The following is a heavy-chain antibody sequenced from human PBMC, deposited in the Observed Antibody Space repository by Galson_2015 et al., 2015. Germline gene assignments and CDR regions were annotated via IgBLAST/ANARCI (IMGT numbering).Heavy chain of an antibody. CDR3: ASSSRVERLAIYYYYGMDV. V-gene: IGHV5-51*01. Sequence: QSGAEVKKPGESLTISCKGSGYSFTSYWIGWVRQMPGKGLEWMGIIYPGDSDTRYSPSFQGQVTISADKSISTAYLQWSSLKASDTAMYYCASSSRVERLAIYYYYGMDVWGQGTTVTVSS. CDR2: IYPGDSDT. J-gene: IGHJ6*02. CDR1: GYSFTSYW. D-gene: IGHD1-1*01.